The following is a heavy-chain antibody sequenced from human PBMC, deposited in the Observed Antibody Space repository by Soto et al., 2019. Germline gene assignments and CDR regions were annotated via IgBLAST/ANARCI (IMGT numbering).Heavy chain of an antibody. J-gene: IGHJ4*02. D-gene: IGHD2-15*01. CDR2: INPYGGDT. Sequence: ASVKVSCKAAGYTFTYYHVHWVRQAPGQGLEWMGIINPYGGDTTYAQKFQGRVTMTRDTSTSTVYMELSSLRSEDTALYYCAIPPHTSGLLLYLDYWCQVALVTVFS. CDR1: GYTFTYYH. V-gene: IGHV1-46*01. CDR3: AIPPHTSGLLLYLDY.